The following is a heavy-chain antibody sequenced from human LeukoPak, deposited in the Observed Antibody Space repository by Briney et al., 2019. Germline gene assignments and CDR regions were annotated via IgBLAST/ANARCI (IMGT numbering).Heavy chain of an antibody. J-gene: IGHJ4*02. V-gene: IGHV4-34*01. Sequence: SETLSLTCAVYGGSFSGYYWSWIRQPPGKGLEWIGEINHSGSANYNPSLKSRVTISVDTSKNQFSLKLSSVTAADTAVYYCARVPYGSGSYQDYWGQGTLVTVSS. CDR2: INHSGSA. D-gene: IGHD3-10*01. CDR1: GGSFSGYY. CDR3: ARVPYGSGSYQDY.